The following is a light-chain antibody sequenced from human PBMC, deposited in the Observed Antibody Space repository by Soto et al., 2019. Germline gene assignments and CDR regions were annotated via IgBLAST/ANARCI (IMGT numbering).Light chain of an antibody. Sequence: QLVLTQPPSASASLGASVKLTCTLSGGHNSYAIAWHQQQPEKGPRYLMKLNSDGSHSKGDGIPDRFSGSSSGAERYLTISSLQSEDEADYYCQTWSTDIRVFGGGTKLTVL. J-gene: IGLJ3*02. CDR3: QTWSTDIRV. CDR1: GGHNSYA. CDR2: LNSDGSH. V-gene: IGLV4-69*01.